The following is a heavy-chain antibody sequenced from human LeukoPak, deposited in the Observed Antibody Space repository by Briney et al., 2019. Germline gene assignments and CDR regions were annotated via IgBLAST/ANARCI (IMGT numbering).Heavy chain of an antibody. CDR3: ARVVGGYCSSTSCYGVNWFDP. CDR2: IYYSGST. CDR1: GGSISSGGYY. J-gene: IGHJ5*02. V-gene: IGHV4-31*03. D-gene: IGHD2-2*01. Sequence: SETLSLTCTVSGGSISSGGYYWSWIRQHPGKGLEWIGYIYYSGSTYYNPSLKSRVTISVDTSKNQFSLKLSSVTAADTAVYYCARVVGGYCSSTSCYGVNWFDPWGQGTLVTVSS.